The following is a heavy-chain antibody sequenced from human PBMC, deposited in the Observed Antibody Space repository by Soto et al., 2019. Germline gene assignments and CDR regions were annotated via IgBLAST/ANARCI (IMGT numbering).Heavy chain of an antibody. CDR1: GFTFSDYA. D-gene: IGHD3-10*01. J-gene: IGHJ4*02. CDR3: AKGILSDYYGSGTYDY. CDR2: ITGSGGKT. Sequence: EVQLLESGGGLIQPGGSLRLSCAASGFTFSDYAMTWVRQAPGKGLEWVSVITGSGGKTFYADYVKGRFSISRDNSKNTVYLEINSPRAEDTAVYYCAKGILSDYYGSGTYDYWGQGTLVTVSS. V-gene: IGHV3-23*01.